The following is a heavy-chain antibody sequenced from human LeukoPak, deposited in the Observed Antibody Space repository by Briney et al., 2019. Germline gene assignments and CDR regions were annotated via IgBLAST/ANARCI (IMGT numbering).Heavy chain of an antibody. CDR2: IYYGGST. J-gene: IGHJ6*02. D-gene: IGHD1-7*01. CDR3: ARDNWNYGSSMDV. CDR1: GGSISSSSYY. Sequence: SETLSLTCTVSGGSISSSSYYWGWIRQPPGKGLEWIGSIYYGGSTYYNPSLKSRVTMSVDTSQNQFSLKLSSVTAADTAVYYCARDNWNYGSSMDVWGQGTTVTVSS. V-gene: IGHV4-39*07.